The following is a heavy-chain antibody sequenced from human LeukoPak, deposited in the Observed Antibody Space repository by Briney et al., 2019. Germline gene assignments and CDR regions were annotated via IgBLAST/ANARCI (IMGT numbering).Heavy chain of an antibody. J-gene: IGHJ2*01. D-gene: IGHD6-19*01. CDR3: ARPPEGSSGHWYFDL. V-gene: IGHV3-74*01. CDR2: INSDGSST. Sequence: GRSLRLSCAASGFTFSTYWMHWVRQAPGKGLVWVSRINSDGSSTSYADSVKGRFTISRDNAKNTLYLQMNSLRAEDTAVYYCARPPEGSSGHWYFDLWGRGTLVTVSS. CDR1: GFTFSTYW.